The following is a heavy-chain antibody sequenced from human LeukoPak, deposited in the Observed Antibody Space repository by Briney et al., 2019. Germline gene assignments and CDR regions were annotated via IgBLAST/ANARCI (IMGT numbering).Heavy chain of an antibody. V-gene: IGHV1-2*06. CDR1: GYTFTGYY. J-gene: IGHJ4*02. Sequence: GASVKVSCKASGYTFTGYYMHWVRQAPGQGLEWMGRINPNSGGTNYAQKFQGRVTMTRDTSISSAYMELSRLRSDDTAVYCCARVQTAMVPYYFDYWGQGTLVTVSS. D-gene: IGHD3-10*01. CDR3: ARVQTAMVPYYFDY. CDR2: INPNSGGT.